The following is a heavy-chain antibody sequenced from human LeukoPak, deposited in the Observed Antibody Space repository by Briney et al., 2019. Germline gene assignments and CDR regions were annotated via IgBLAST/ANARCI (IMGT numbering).Heavy chain of an antibody. CDR1: GFTFSSYA. Sequence: GGSLRLSCAASGFTFSSYAMSWVRQAPGKGLEWVSAISGSGGSTYYADSVKGRFTISRDHSKNTLYLQMNSLRAEDTAVYYCAKDYSGSYYGLFDPWGQGTLVTVSS. J-gene: IGHJ5*02. CDR3: AKDYSGSYYGLFDP. V-gene: IGHV3-23*01. CDR2: ISGSGGST. D-gene: IGHD1-26*01.